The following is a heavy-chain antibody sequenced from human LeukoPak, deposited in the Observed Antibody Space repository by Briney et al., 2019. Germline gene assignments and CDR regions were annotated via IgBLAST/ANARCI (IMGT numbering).Heavy chain of an antibody. D-gene: IGHD5-18*01. CDR1: GGSISSGGYY. CDR2: IYYSGST. V-gene: IGHV4-31*03. J-gene: IGHJ4*02. Sequence: SETLSLTCTVSGGSISSGGYYWSWIRQHPGKGLEWIGHIYYSGSTYYNPSLKSRVTISGDTSKNQFSLKLSSVTAADTAVYYCARGSGYSYAGFDYWGQGTLVTVSS. CDR3: ARGSGYSYAGFDY.